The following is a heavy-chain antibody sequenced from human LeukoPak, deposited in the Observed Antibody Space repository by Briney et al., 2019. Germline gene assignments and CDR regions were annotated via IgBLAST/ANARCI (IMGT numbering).Heavy chain of an antibody. V-gene: IGHV4-59*01. CDR2: SYSGGNA. CDR3: AHSKRGGGYYINAFAV. Sequence: PSETLSLTCTVSGASTSAYYWSWIRQPPGKGLEWIGYSYSGGNANYNPSPKSRVTISIDTSENQFSLRLTSVTAADTAIYFCAHSKRGGGYYINAFAVWGQGALVTISS. CDR1: GASTSAYY. J-gene: IGHJ3*01. D-gene: IGHD1-26*01.